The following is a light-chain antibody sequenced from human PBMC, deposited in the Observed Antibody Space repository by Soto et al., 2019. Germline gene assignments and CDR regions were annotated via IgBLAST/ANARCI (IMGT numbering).Light chain of an antibody. CDR2: DVN. CDR1: SSDIGAYNF. J-gene: IGLJ2*01. V-gene: IGLV2-14*03. Sequence: QSALTQPASVSGSPGQSITISCTGTSSDIGAYNFVSWYQQHTGKAPKRMLYDVNIRPSGVSNRFSGSKSGNTASLTISGLQAEDEADYYCTSWTTSTTMIFGGGTKVTVL. CDR3: TSWTTSTTMI.